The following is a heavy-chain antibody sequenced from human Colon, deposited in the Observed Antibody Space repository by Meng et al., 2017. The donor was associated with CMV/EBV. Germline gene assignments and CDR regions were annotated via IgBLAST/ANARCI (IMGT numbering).Heavy chain of an antibody. Sequence: GESLKISCAAAGFTFGSYAMSWVRQAPGKGLEWLSTIDGSNTYYSDSVKGRFTISRDNSKNTLYLQMKSLRADDTAVYYCAKMIFDIVPTKILGYFDYWGQGT. CDR2: IDGSNT. CDR1: GFTFGSYA. V-gene: IGHV3-23*05. D-gene: IGHD5-12*01. J-gene: IGHJ4*02. CDR3: AKMIFDIVPTKILGYFDY.